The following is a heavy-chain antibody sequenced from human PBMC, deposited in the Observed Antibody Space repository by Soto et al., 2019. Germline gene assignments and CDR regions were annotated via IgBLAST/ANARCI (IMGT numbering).Heavy chain of an antibody. CDR1: GFTFSSYA. Sequence: QVQLVESGGSVVQPGRSLRLSCAASGFTFSSYAMHWVRQAPGKGLEWVAVISYDGSNKYYADSVKGRFTISRDNSKNTLYLQMNSLRAEDTAVYYCAKAISGWYYGYWGQGTLVTVSS. J-gene: IGHJ4*02. V-gene: IGHV3-30*18. CDR3: AKAISGWYYGY. CDR2: ISYDGSNK. D-gene: IGHD6-19*01.